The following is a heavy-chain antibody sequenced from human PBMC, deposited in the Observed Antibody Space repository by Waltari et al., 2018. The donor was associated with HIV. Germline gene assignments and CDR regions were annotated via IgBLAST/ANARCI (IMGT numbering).Heavy chain of an antibody. CDR1: GYTFTSYG. Sequence: QVQLVQSGAEVKKPGASVKVSCKASGYTFTSYGISWVRQAPGQGLEWMGWISAYNGNTNEAQKLQGRVTMTTDTSTSTAYMELRSLRSDDTAVYYCARDKTTYYYGSGVSYWGQGTLVTVSS. D-gene: IGHD3-10*01. CDR2: ISAYNGNT. J-gene: IGHJ4*02. CDR3: ARDKTTYYYGSGVSY. V-gene: IGHV1-18*01.